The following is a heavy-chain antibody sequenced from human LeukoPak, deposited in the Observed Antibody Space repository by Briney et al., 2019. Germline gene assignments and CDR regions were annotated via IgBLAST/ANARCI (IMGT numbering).Heavy chain of an antibody. CDR2: ISGSGDST. CDR3: ARDLGSDRLGGY. V-gene: IGHV3-23*01. J-gene: IGHJ4*02. D-gene: IGHD6-19*01. CDR1: GFTFSSYA. Sequence: GGSLRLSCAASGFTFSSYAMSWVRQAPGKGLEWVSAISGSGDSTYYGDSVKGRFTISRDNSKNTLYLQMNSLRAEDTAVYYCARDLGSDRLGGYWGQGTLVTVSS.